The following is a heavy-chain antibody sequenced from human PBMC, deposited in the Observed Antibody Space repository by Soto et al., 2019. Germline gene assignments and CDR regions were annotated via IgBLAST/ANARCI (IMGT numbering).Heavy chain of an antibody. D-gene: IGHD3-3*01. J-gene: IGHJ5*02. CDR1: GFSLSTSGVG. V-gene: IGHV2-5*02. CDR3: AHFIFYLRFWEWKNWFAP. Sequence: SGPTLVNPTQTLTLTCTFSGFSLSTSGVGVGWIRQPPGKALEWLALIYWDDDKRYSPSLKSRLTITKDTSKNQVVLTMTNMDPVDTAKFYCAHFIFYLRFWEWKNWFAPWGQGSRVIVSA. CDR2: IYWDDDK.